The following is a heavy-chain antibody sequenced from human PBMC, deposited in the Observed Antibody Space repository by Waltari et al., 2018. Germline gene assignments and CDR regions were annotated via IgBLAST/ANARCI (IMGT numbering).Heavy chain of an antibody. Sequence: EVPLAESGGGLVPPGGSLGLSFPASGFTFNTYWRKWISQAPGKGLEWVANINPDGSKKFYVDSVKGRFTVSRDNAQNSLYLQMNNLRAEDTAVYYCTTLARGESGDYWGQGTLVTVSS. D-gene: IGHD3-10*01. CDR1: GFTFNTYW. J-gene: IGHJ4*02. CDR2: INPDGSKK. V-gene: IGHV3-7*01. CDR3: TTLARGESGDY.